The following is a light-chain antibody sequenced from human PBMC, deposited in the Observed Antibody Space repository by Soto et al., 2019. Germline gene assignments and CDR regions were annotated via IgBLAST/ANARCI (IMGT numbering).Light chain of an antibody. CDR1: QSVSSN. Sequence: EVLLPQSPGTLSLSPGERAPLSCRASQSVSSNLAWYQQKPGQTPRLLIYDASTRATDIPARFSGSGSGTDFTLTISSLLSEDFAVYYCHQYYKWPLTFGGGTKVDIK. CDR2: DAS. V-gene: IGKV3-15*01. J-gene: IGKJ4*01. CDR3: HQYYKWPLT.